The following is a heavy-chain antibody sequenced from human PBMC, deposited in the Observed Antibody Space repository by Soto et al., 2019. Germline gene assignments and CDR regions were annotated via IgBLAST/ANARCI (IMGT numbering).Heavy chain of an antibody. CDR1: GFTFRSFA. J-gene: IGHJ3*01. CDR3: GIDATGDYVGAFDF. Sequence: GGSLRLSCVGSGFTFRSFAMSWVRQAPGKGLEWVSGVSANGDRTYYADSVKGRFSISRDNSKYSLSLEMNSLRAEDTAVYYCGIDATGDYVGAFDFWGQGTMVTVSS. V-gene: IGHV3-23*01. CDR2: VSANGDRT. D-gene: IGHD4-17*01.